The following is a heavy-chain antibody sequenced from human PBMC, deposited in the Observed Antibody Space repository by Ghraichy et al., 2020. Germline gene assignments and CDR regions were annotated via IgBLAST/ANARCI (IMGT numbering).Heavy chain of an antibody. D-gene: IGHD1-26*01. J-gene: IGHJ4*02. CDR3: ARWVGAPMYYIDY. CDR1: GYTFSSNA. V-gene: IGHV1-3*01. CDR2: INAGNGQT. Sequence: ASVKVSCKGSGYTFSSNAIHWVRQAPGQRLEWMGWINAGNGQTRNAQKFQGRVTMTRDTSATTVYMEMRSLTSEDTAVYYCARWVGAPMYYIDYWGQGTLVTVSS.